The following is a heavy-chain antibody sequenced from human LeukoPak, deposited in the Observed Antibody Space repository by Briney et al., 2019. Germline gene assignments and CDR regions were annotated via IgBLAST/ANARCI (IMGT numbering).Heavy chain of an antibody. Sequence: SETLSLTCAVYGGSFSGYYWSWIRQPPGKGLEWIGEINHGGSTNYNPSLKSRVTISVDTSKNQFSLKLSSVTAADTAVYYCARRGLIDYWGQGTLVTVSS. D-gene: IGHD3/OR15-3a*01. CDR3: ARRGLIDY. CDR1: GGSFSGYY. V-gene: IGHV4-34*01. CDR2: INHGGST. J-gene: IGHJ4*02.